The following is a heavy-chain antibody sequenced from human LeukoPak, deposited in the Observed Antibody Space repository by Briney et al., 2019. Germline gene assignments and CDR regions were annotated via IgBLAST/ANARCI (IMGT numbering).Heavy chain of an antibody. Sequence: PSETLSLTCTVSGGSISSYYWTWIRQPPGKGLEWIGYIYYSGSTNYNPSLKSRVTISVDTSKNQFSLKLSSVTAADTAVYYCARVRFEDYYGLYYYYMDVWGKGTTVTISS. CDR2: IYYSGST. CDR1: GGSISSYY. D-gene: IGHD3-10*01. V-gene: IGHV4-59*01. J-gene: IGHJ6*03. CDR3: ARVRFEDYYGLYYYYMDV.